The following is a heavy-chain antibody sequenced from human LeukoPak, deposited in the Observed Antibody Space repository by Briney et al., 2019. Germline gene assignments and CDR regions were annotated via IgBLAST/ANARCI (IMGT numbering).Heavy chain of an antibody. CDR2: VYYSGDT. CDR3: ARFLTEGDAFDI. D-gene: IGHD1-20*01. CDR1: GDSVSGVY. J-gene: IGHJ3*02. V-gene: IGHV4-59*08. Sequence: PSETLSLTCTVSGDSVSGVYWSWIRQPPGKGLEWIGYVYYSGDTNYNPSLKSRVTISVDTSKNQFSLKLSSVTAADTAVYYCARFLTEGDAFDIWGQGTMVTVSS.